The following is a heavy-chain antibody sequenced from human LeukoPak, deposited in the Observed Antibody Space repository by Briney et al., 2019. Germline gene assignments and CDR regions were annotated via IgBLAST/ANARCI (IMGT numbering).Heavy chain of an antibody. CDR1: GGSFSGYY. Sequence: SETLSLTCAVYGGSFSGYYWSWIRQPPGKGLEWIGEINHSGSTNYNPSLKSRVTISVDTSKNQFSLKLSSVTAADTAVYYCARVNKAVWGFSGAYNWFDPWGQGTLVTVSS. CDR2: INHSGST. D-gene: IGHD3-16*01. CDR3: ARVNKAVWGFSGAYNWFDP. J-gene: IGHJ5*02. V-gene: IGHV4-34*01.